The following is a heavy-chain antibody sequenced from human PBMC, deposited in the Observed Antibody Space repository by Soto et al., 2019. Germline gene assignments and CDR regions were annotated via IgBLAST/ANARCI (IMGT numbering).Heavy chain of an antibody. J-gene: IGHJ4*02. CDR2: ISYDGSNK. CDR3: AKDPGVRFLEWLLGYFDY. Sequence: GGSLRLSCAASGFTFSSYGMHWVRQAPGKGLEWVAVISYDGSNKYYADSVKGRFTISRDNSKNTLYLQMNSLRAEDTAVYYCAKDPGVRFLEWLLGYFDYWGQGTLVTVSS. V-gene: IGHV3-30*18. D-gene: IGHD3-3*01. CDR1: GFTFSSYG.